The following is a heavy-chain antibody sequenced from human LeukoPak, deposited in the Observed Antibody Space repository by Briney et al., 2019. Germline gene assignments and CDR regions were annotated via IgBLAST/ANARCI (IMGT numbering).Heavy chain of an antibody. CDR3: ARGGDRGTPYYFDY. J-gene: IGHJ4*02. D-gene: IGHD3-16*01. Sequence: SETLSLTCAVYGGSFSGYYWSWIRQHPGEGLEWMGEINHSGSTNYNPSLKSRVTISVDTSKNQFSLKLSSVTAADTAVYYCARGGDRGTPYYFDYWGQGTLVTVSS. V-gene: IGHV4-34*01. CDR2: INHSGST. CDR1: GGSFSGYY.